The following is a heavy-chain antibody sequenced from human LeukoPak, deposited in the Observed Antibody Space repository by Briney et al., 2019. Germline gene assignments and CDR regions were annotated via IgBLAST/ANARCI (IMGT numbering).Heavy chain of an antibody. CDR1: GFTFSNYS. CDR3: AKENTNAMDYFDY. Sequence: GGSLRLSCAVSGFTFSNYSMNWVRQTPGKGLEWIAYIIDSGKTVYYADSVKGRFTISRDNSKNTLYLQMNSLRAEDTALYYCAKENTNAMDYFDYWGQGTLVTVSS. J-gene: IGHJ4*02. V-gene: IGHV3-48*01. D-gene: IGHD1/OR15-1a*01. CDR2: IIDSGKTV.